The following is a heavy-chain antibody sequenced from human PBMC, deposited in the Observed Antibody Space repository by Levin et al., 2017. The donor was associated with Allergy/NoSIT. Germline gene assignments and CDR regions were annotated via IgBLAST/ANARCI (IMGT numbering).Heavy chain of an antibody. CDR1: GFTFDDYA. CDR3: AKDYYDSSGYYAALLDY. J-gene: IGHJ4*02. V-gene: IGHV3-9*01. Sequence: GGSLRLSCAASGFTFDDYAMHWVRQAPGKGLEWVSGISWNSGSIGYADSVKGRFTISRDNAKNSLYLQMNSLRAEDTALYYCAKDYYDSSGYYAALLDYWGQGTLVTVSS. CDR2: ISWNSGSI. D-gene: IGHD3-22*01.